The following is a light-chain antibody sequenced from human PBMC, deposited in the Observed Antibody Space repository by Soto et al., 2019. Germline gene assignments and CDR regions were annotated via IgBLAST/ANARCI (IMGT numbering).Light chain of an antibody. V-gene: IGKV1-33*01. Sequence: DIQMTQSPSSLSASVGDRVTITCQASQDISNYLNWYQQKPGKAPKLLIYDASNLETGVPSRFSGSGSGTDFTFTISSLQPEDIATYYCQQYDNLPLTFGQETKVEIK. CDR1: QDISNY. J-gene: IGKJ1*01. CDR3: QQYDNLPLT. CDR2: DAS.